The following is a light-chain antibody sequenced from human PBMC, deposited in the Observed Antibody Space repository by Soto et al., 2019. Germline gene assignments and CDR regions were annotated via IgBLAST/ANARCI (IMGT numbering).Light chain of an antibody. J-gene: IGLJ1*01. Sequence: QSVLTQPPSVSGSPGQSVTISCSGTSSDVGSYNRVSWYQQAPGTAPKVMIYEVSNRPSGVPDRFSGSKSGNTASLTISGLQPEDEADYSCYSSTSSKTYVFGTGTKVTVL. CDR3: YSSTSSKTYV. V-gene: IGLV2-18*02. CDR2: EVS. CDR1: SSDVGSYNR.